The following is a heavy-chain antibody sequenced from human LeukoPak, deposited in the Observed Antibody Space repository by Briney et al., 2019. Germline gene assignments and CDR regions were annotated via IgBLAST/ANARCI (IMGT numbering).Heavy chain of an antibody. D-gene: IGHD1-26*01. CDR1: GFTFSSYS. J-gene: IGHJ4*02. Sequence: PGGSLRLSCAASGFTFSSYSMNWVRQAPGKGLEWVGEINHSGSTNYNPSLKSRVTISVDTSKNQFSLKLSSVTAADTAVYYCARECWVGATYCPDFWGQGTLVTVSS. V-gene: IGHV4-34*01. CDR3: ARECWVGATYCPDF. CDR2: INHSGST.